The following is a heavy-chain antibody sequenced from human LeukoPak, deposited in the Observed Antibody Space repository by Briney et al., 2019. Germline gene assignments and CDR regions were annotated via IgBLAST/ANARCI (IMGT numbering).Heavy chain of an antibody. V-gene: IGHV4-59*01. Sequence: SETLSLTCTVSGGSISSYYWSWIRQPPGKGLEWIGYIYYSGSTNYNPSLKSRVTISVDTSKNQFSLRLTSVTAADTAVYYCARVTLDFWSAYSALFDYWGQGTLVTVSS. D-gene: IGHD3-3*01. CDR3: ARVTLDFWSAYSALFDY. CDR2: IYYSGST. CDR1: GGSISSYY. J-gene: IGHJ4*02.